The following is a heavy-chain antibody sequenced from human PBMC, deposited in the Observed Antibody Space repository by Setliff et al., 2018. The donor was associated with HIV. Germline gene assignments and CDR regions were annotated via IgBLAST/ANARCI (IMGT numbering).Heavy chain of an antibody. V-gene: IGHV4-4*07. CDR3: ARRSDWFDP. Sequence: PSETLSLTCSVSGDSISNYFWTWIRQPAGKGLEWIGRINTRGNTNYNPSLKSRVTMSVDTSKNQCSLNLASVTAADTAGYFCARRSDWFDPWGQGTLVTVSS. CDR2: INTRGNT. CDR1: GDSISNYF. J-gene: IGHJ5*02.